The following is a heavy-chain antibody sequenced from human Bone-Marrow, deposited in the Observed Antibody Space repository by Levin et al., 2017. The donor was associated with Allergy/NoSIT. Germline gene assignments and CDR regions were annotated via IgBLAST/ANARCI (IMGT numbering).Heavy chain of an antibody. V-gene: IGHV3-11*01. J-gene: IGHJ4*02. D-gene: IGHD1-1*01. Sequence: GGSLRLSCAASGFSFTDYYMSWFRQAPGRGLEWISYISGSGFLVYYADSLKGRFIMSRDNAQNAVCLEMNSLTADDSAVYFCARAPDATEADYFDSWGQGTHVTVSS. CDR3: ARAPDATEADYFDS. CDR2: ISGSGFLV. CDR1: GFSFTDYY.